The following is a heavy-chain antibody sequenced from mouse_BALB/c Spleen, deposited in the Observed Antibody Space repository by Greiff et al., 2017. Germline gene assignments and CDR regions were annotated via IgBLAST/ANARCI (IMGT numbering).Heavy chain of an antibody. J-gene: IGHJ2*01. Sequence: EVKVEESGGGLVQPGGSRKLSCAASGFTFSSFGMHWVRQAPEKGLEWVAYISSGSSTIYYADTVKGRFTISRDNPKNTLFLQMTSLRSEDTAMYYCARSRGDEDYFDYWGQGTTLTVSS. D-gene: IGHD3-3*01. CDR2: ISSGSSTI. V-gene: IGHV5-17*02. CDR1: GFTFSSFG. CDR3: ARSRGDEDYFDY.